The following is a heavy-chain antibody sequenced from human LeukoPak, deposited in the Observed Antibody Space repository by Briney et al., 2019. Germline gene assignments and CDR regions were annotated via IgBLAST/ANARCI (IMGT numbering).Heavy chain of an antibody. CDR2: IKEDGSEI. CDR3: ARLSPHSDYVAY. D-gene: IGHD3-16*02. V-gene: IGHV3-7*01. J-gene: IGHJ4*02. Sequence: GGSLRLSCAASGFTLSYYWMNWVRQAPGKGLEWVANIKEDGSEIYYVNSVKGRFTISRDNAKNSLYLRMNSLRAEDTAVYYCARLSPHSDYVAYWGQGTLVTVSS. CDR1: GFTLSYYW.